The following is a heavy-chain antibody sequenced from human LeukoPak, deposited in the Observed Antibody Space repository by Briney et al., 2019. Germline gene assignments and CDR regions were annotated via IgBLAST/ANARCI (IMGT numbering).Heavy chain of an antibody. V-gene: IGHV1-46*01. J-gene: IGHJ5*02. D-gene: IGHD2-2*01. Sequence: VSVKVSCKASGYTFTSYYIHCVRQAPGQGLEWMGLINPSGGITNYAQKFQGRVTITADEYTSTAYMEVSGLRPEDTAVYYCARVGVVLPANWFDPWGQGTLVTVSS. CDR3: ARVGVVLPANWFDP. CDR2: INPSGGIT. CDR1: GYTFTSYY.